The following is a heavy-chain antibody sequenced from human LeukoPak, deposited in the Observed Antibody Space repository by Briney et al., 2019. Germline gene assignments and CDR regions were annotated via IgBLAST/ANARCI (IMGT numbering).Heavy chain of an antibody. CDR2: IYYSGST. CDR3: ARTLAVRPSDWFDP. CDR1: GGSISSSSYY. V-gene: IGHV4-39*01. Sequence: SETLSLTCTVSGGSISSSSYYWGWIRQPPGKGLEWIGSIYYSGSTYYNPSLKSRVTISVDTSKNQFSLKLSSVTAADTAVYYCARTLAVRPSDWFDPWGQGTLVTVSS. D-gene: IGHD6-6*01. J-gene: IGHJ5*02.